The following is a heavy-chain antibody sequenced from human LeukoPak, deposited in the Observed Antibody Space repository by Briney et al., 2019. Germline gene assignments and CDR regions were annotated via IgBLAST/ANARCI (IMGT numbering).Heavy chain of an antibody. J-gene: IGHJ3*02. V-gene: IGHV1-69*04. CDR2: IIPILGIA. CDR1: GGTFSSYA. D-gene: IGHD5/OR15-5a*01. Sequence: GASVKVSCKASGGTFSSYAISWVRQAPGQGLEWMGRIIPILGIANYAQKFQGRVTITADKSTSTAYMELSSLKSEDTALYYCAGVGVNGDVFDIWGQGTMVTVSS. CDR3: AGVGVNGDVFDI.